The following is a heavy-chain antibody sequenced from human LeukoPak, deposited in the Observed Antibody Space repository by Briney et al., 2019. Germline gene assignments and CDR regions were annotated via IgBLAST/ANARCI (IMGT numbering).Heavy chain of an antibody. J-gene: IGHJ4*02. CDR1: GGSISSGGYY. D-gene: IGHD2-15*01. CDR3: AREEACSGGSCFYFDY. V-gene: IGHV4-30-2*01. Sequence: SETLSLTCTVSGGSISSGGYYWSWIRQPPGKGLEWIGYIYHSGSTYYNPSLKSRVTISVDRSKNQFSLKLSSVTAADTAVYYCAREEACSGGSCFYFDYWGQGTLVTVSS. CDR2: IYHSGST.